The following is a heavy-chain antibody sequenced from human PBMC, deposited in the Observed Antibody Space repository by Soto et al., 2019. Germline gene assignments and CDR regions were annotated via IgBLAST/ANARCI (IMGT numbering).Heavy chain of an antibody. J-gene: IGHJ3*02. CDR1: GFTFRIYA. CDR3: AKLYHYYDSSGYYSDALDI. CDR2: ISGSGHSS. V-gene: IGHV3-23*01. Sequence: GGSLRLSCEASGFTFRIYAMIWVRQAPGKALDWVSTISGSGHSSYDADSVKGRFTTSRDNSKNTLYLRLDSLRAEDTAVYYCAKLYHYYDSSGYYSDALDIWGQGTLVTVSS. D-gene: IGHD3-22*01.